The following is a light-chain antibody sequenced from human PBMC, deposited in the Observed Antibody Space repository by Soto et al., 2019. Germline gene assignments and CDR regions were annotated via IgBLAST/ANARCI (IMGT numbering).Light chain of an antibody. CDR2: EVS. J-gene: IGLJ1*01. Sequence: QSALTQPASVSGSPGQSITISCTGTSSDVGNYNLVSWYQQHPGKAPKLMIYEVSKRPSGVSSRFSGSKSGNTASLTISGLQAEDEADYYCCSYSYTSTYVFGTGTKLTVL. V-gene: IGLV2-23*02. CDR3: CSYSYTSTYV. CDR1: SSDVGNYNL.